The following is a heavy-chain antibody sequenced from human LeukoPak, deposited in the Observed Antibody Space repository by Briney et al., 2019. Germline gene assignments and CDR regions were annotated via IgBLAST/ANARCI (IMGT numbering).Heavy chain of an antibody. CDR3: ARVYYDILTGYSNWFDP. Sequence: SETLSLTCAVYGGTFSRYYWSWIRQPPGKGLEWIGEINDSGGTYYNPSLKSRVTISVDTSKNQFSLKLSSVTAADTAVYYCARVYYDILTGYSNWFDPWGQGTLVTVSS. J-gene: IGHJ5*02. CDR1: GGTFSRYY. V-gene: IGHV4-34*09. CDR2: INDSGGT. D-gene: IGHD3-9*01.